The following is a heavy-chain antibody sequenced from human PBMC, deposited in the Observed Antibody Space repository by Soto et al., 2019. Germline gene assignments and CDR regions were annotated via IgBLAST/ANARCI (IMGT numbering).Heavy chain of an antibody. CDR2: IDPSDSYT. J-gene: IGHJ4*02. CDR3: SRAYSGYDFAPDF. CDR1: GYSFTSYW. V-gene: IGHV5-10-1*01. Sequence: GESLKIACKGSGYSFTSYWINWVRQMPGKGLEWMGRIDPSDSYTKYSPSFQGHVTISADKSISTAYLQWSSLKASDTAMYYCSRAYSGYDFAPDFWGQGTLVTVSS. D-gene: IGHD5-12*01.